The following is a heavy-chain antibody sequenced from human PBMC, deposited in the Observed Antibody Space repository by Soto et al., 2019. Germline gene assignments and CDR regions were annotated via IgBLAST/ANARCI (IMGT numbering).Heavy chain of an antibody. CDR2: ISAYNGNT. Sequence: QVQLVQSGAEVKKPGASVKVSCKASGYTFTSYGISWVRQAPGQGLEWMGWISAYNGNTNYAQKLQGRVTMTTDTSTSTAYMELGSLRSVDTAVYYCASSGSCYSGCDYYYGMDVWGQGTTVTVSS. CDR1: GYTFTSYG. V-gene: IGHV1-18*04. CDR3: ASSGSCYSGCDYYYGMDV. D-gene: IGHD2-15*01. J-gene: IGHJ6*02.